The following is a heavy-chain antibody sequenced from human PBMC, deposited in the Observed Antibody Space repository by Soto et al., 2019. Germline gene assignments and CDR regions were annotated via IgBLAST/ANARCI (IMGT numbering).Heavy chain of an antibody. D-gene: IGHD3-16*01. CDR1: GDSMATGGHY. CDR3: ARDKDLQPTVWGF. J-gene: IGHJ4*02. CDR2: VYYSGAT. V-gene: IGHV4-31*03. Sequence: SETLSLTCTVSGDSMATGGHYYNWIRQVPGKGLEWIGYVYYSGATHYTPSLRARATISRDTSKNQFSLRLISVTAADTALYYCARDKDLQPTVWGFWGQGIQVTVS.